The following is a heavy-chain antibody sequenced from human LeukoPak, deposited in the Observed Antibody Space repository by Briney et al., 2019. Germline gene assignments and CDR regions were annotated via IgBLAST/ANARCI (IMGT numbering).Heavy chain of an antibody. CDR2: ICYSGST. D-gene: IGHD2-21*01. Sequence: SETLSLTCTVSGGSISISSYYWGWVRQPPGKGLEWLGTICYSGSTYYNPSLKSRVSISVDTSKNQFSLRLSSVTAADTAVYYCARERDSNCKGNFDPWGQGTLVTVSS. CDR3: ARERDSNCKGNFDP. CDR1: GGSISISSYY. V-gene: IGHV4-39*07. J-gene: IGHJ5*02.